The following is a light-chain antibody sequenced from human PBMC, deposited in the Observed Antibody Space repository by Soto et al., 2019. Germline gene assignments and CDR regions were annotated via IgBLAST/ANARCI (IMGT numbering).Light chain of an antibody. CDR3: QQRSSWPLN. CDR2: EAS. Sequence: EVVLTQSPATLSLSPGERATLSCRASQSVGSQLAWYQQKPGQAPRLLINEASNRAAGIPDRFSGSGSGTDFTLTISSLEPEDVAVDYCQQRSSWPLNFGGGTKVEIK. CDR1: QSVGSQ. J-gene: IGKJ4*01. V-gene: IGKV3-11*01.